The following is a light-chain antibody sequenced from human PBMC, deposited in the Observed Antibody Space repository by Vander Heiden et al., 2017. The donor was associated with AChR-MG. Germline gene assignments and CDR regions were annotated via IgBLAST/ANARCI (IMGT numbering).Light chain of an antibody. Sequence: DIQMTQSPSSLSASVGDRVTITCRASQTIISYVNWYQQKPGKAPKLLIYAISSLHSGVPPRFSGSGSGTEFTLTITGLQPEDFAIYYCQQSDIMPLTFGCGTKLEI. CDR1: QTIISY. V-gene: IGKV1-39*01. CDR3: QQSDIMPLT. J-gene: IGKJ4*01. CDR2: AIS.